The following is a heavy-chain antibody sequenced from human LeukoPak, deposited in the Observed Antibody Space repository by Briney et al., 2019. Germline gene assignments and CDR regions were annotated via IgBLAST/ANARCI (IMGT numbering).Heavy chain of an antibody. Sequence: SETLSLTCTVSGGSIGSYYWSWIRQPPGKGLEWIGYIYYSGSTNYNPSLKSRVTISVDTSKNQFSLKLSSVTAADTAVYYCARVADTSGYYYGLEYYFDYWGQGTLVTVSS. V-gene: IGHV4-59*01. D-gene: IGHD3-22*01. CDR2: IYYSGST. CDR3: ARVADTSGYYYGLEYYFDY. J-gene: IGHJ4*02. CDR1: GGSIGSYY.